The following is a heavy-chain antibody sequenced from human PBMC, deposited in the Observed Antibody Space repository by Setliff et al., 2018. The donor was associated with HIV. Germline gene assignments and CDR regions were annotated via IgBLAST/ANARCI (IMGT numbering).Heavy chain of an antibody. V-gene: IGHV4-31*03. D-gene: IGHD1-26*01. J-gene: IGHJ4*02. Sequence: LSLTCTVSGDYISSGGYYWSWIRQHPGKGLEWIGYIYYSGSTYCNPSLQSRVAISVDTSKNHFSLKLNSVTAADTAVYYCARGGALEWELPFDYWGQGTLVTVSS. CDR3: ARGGALEWELPFDY. CDR1: GDYISSGGYY. CDR2: IYYSGST.